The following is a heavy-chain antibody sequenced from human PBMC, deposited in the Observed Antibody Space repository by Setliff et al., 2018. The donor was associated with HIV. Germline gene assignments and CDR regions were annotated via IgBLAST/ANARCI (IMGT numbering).Heavy chain of an antibody. CDR2: IYPNTGGT. CDR1: GYTFTDYY. CDR3: TRSTTAD. D-gene: IGHD4-17*01. J-gene: IGHJ4*02. V-gene: IGHV1-2*02. Sequence: GASVKVSCKASGYTFTDYYIHWVRQAPGEGLEWIGWIYPNTGGTNYAQKFQGRVTMTRDTSIRTAYMELRMLTSDDTAIYYCTRSTTADWGQGTMVTSPQ.